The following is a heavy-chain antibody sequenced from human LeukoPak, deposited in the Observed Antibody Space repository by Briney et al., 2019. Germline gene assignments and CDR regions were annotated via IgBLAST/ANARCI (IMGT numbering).Heavy chain of an antibody. D-gene: IGHD6-25*01. CDR2: ISYDGSNK. CDR3: ASFPGYPRWFDP. Sequence: GGSLRLSCAASGFTFSSYAMHWVRQAPGKGLEWVAVISYDGSNKYYADSVKGRFTISRDNSKNTLYLQMNSLRAEDTAVYYCASFPGYPRWFDPWGQGTLVTVSS. J-gene: IGHJ5*02. CDR1: GFTFSSYA. V-gene: IGHV3-30-3*01.